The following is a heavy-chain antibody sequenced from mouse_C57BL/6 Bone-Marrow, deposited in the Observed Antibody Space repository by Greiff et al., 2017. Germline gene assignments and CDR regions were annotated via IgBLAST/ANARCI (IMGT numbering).Heavy chain of an antibody. CDR1: GYAFTNYL. CDR3: ARKDYSNYGYY. CDR2: INPGSGGT. D-gene: IGHD2-5*01. J-gene: IGHJ2*01. Sequence: VQLQQSGAELVRPGTSVKVSCKASGYAFTNYLIEWVKQRPGQGLEWIGVINPGSGGTNYNEKFKGKATLTADKSSSTAYMQLSSLTSEDSAVYFCARKDYSNYGYYWGQGTTLTVSS. V-gene: IGHV1-54*01.